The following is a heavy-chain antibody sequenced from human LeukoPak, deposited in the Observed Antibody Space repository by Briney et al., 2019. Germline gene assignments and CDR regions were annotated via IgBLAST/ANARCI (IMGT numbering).Heavy chain of an antibody. D-gene: IGHD1-26*01. CDR3: ARGSGGSYPPSDFDY. Sequence: PGGSLRLSCAASGFTFSSYAMHWVRQAPGKGLEYISAITGNGGSTYYANSVKGRFTISRDNSKNTLYLQMGSLRAEDMAVYYCARGSGGSYPPSDFDYWGRGTLVTV. CDR2: ITGNGGST. J-gene: IGHJ4*02. V-gene: IGHV3-64*01. CDR1: GFTFSSYA.